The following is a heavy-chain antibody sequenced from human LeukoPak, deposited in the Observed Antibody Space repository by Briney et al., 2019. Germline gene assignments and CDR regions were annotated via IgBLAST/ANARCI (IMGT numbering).Heavy chain of an antibody. CDR3: ARDFSSSSTVYYYYYMDV. D-gene: IGHD6-6*01. J-gene: IGHJ6*03. V-gene: IGHV4-39*07. CDR1: GGSISSANYY. Sequence: SETLSLTCNVSGGSISSANYYWGWVRQPPGTGLEWIGTISYSGTTYYSPSLKSRVTISLDTSKNQFSLKLSSVTAADTAIYYCARDFSSSSTVYYYYYMDVWGKGTTVTVSS. CDR2: ISYSGTT.